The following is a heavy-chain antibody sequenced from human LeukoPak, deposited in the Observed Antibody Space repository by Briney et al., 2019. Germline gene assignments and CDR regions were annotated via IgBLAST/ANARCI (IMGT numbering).Heavy chain of an antibody. J-gene: IGHJ6*02. CDR1: GFTFSSYA. CDR3: TRDMDV. CDR2: IKQDESEK. V-gene: IGHV3-7*04. Sequence: PGGSLRLSCAASGFTFSSYAMSWVRQAPGKGLEWVANIKQDESEKYYVGSVKGRFTISRDNAKNSLYLQMNSLRAEDTAVYYCTRDMDVWGQGTTVTVSS.